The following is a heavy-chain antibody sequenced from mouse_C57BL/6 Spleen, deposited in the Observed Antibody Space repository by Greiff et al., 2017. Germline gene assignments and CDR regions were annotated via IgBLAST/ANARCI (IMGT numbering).Heavy chain of an antibody. D-gene: IGHD1-1*01. CDR3: ARRYYGSSWYFDV. J-gene: IGHJ1*03. V-gene: IGHV1-80*01. CDR1: GYAFSSYW. Sequence: QVQLKQSGAELVKPGASVKISCKASGYAFSSYWMNWVKQRPGQGLEWIGQIYPGDGDTNYNGKFKGKATLPADKSSSTSSMQLSSLLSGDSAVDYCARRYYGSSWYFDVWGTGTTVTVSS. CDR2: IYPGDGDT.